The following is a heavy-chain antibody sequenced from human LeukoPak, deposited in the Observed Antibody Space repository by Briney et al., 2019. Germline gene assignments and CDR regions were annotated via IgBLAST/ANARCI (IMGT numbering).Heavy chain of an antibody. Sequence: ASVKVSCKASGYSFTNYGISWVRQAPGQGLEWMGWISAYNGNTNCAQKFQGRVTMTTDTSTSTAYMELRSLRSDDMAVYYCARVRVYYYGMDVWGQGTTVTVSS. CDR2: ISAYNGNT. CDR1: GYSFTNYG. J-gene: IGHJ6*02. CDR3: ARVRVYYYGMDV. D-gene: IGHD4-17*01. V-gene: IGHV1-18*03.